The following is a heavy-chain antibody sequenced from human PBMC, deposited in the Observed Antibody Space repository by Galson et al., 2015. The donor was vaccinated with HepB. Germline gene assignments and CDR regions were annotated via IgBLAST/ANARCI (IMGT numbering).Heavy chain of an antibody. Sequence: SVKVSCKASGYTFTSYGISWVRQAPGQGLEWMGWISAYNGNTNYAQKLQGRVTMTTDTSTSTAYMELRSLRSDDTAVYYCARDQPLDYDFWSGFQGPLFDYWGQGTLVTVSS. D-gene: IGHD3-3*01. CDR3: ARDQPLDYDFWSGFQGPLFDY. V-gene: IGHV1-18*01. CDR2: ISAYNGNT. CDR1: GYTFTSYG. J-gene: IGHJ4*02.